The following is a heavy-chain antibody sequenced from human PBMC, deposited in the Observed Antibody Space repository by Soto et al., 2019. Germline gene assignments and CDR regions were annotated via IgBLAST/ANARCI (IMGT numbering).Heavy chain of an antibody. Sequence: GGSLRLSCAASGFTLRDSALHWVRQASGKGLEWVGRIRNKVNDYATIYAASVKGRFTISRDDSTNTAYLQMNNLRTEDTAVYYCSRPNDNGDYDWYFDLWGRGTPVTVS. CDR1: GFTLRDSA. CDR3: SRPNDNGDYDWYFDL. V-gene: IGHV3-73*01. J-gene: IGHJ2*01. D-gene: IGHD4-17*01. CDR2: IRNKVNDYAT.